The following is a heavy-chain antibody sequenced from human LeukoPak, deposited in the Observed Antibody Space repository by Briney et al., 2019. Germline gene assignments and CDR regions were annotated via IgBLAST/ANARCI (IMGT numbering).Heavy chain of an antibody. CDR1: GDSISSGSYY. V-gene: IGHV4-61*02. CDR3: ARESTYHDFWSGYYFDY. D-gene: IGHD3-3*01. J-gene: IGHJ4*02. CDR2: IYTSGST. Sequence: TSETLSLTRTVSGDSISSGSYYWSWIRQPAEKGLEWIGRIYTSGSTNYNPSLKSRVTISVDTSKNQFSLKLSSVTAADTAVYYCARESTYHDFWSGYYFDYWGQGTLVTVSS.